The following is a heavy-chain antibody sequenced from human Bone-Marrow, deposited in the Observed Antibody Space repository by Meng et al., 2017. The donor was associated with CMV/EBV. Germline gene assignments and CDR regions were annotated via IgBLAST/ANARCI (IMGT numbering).Heavy chain of an antibody. Sequence: GESLKISCAASGFTFSSYAMSWVRQAPGKGLVWVSRINSDGSSTSYADSVKGRLTISRDNAKNTLYLQMNSLRAEDTAVYYCARVFGRDFWSGYYTDVFDIWGQGTMVTVSS. CDR2: INSDGSST. CDR1: GFTFSSYA. J-gene: IGHJ3*02. D-gene: IGHD3-3*01. CDR3: ARVFGRDFWSGYYTDVFDI. V-gene: IGHV3-74*01.